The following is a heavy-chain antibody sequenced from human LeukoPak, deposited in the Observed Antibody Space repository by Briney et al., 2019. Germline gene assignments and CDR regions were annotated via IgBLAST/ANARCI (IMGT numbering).Heavy chain of an antibody. Sequence: SVKVSCKASGGTFSSYAISWVRQTPGQGLEWMGGIIPIFGTANYAQKFQGRVTITADESTSTAYMELSSLRSEDTAVYYCASRGDVSAGFDYWGQGTLVTVSS. CDR1: GGTFSSYA. CDR3: ASRGDVSAGFDY. J-gene: IGHJ4*02. V-gene: IGHV1-69*13. CDR2: IIPIFGTA. D-gene: IGHD7-27*01.